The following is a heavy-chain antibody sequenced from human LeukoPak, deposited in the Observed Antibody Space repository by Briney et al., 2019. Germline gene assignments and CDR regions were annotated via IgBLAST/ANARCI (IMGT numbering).Heavy chain of an antibody. CDR2: MNPSSGNT. Sequence: ASVKVSCKTSGYNFTSYDINWVRQATGQGPEWMGWMNPSSGNTGYAQNFQGRLDLTRNIALTTAYMELSSLTSEDTATYYCVRAAHEGRDSLTGVQTGNWFDPWGQGTLVTVSS. CDR3: VRAAHEGRDSLTGVQTGNWFDP. V-gene: IGHV1-8*01. CDR1: GYNFTSYD. J-gene: IGHJ5*02. D-gene: IGHD3-9*01.